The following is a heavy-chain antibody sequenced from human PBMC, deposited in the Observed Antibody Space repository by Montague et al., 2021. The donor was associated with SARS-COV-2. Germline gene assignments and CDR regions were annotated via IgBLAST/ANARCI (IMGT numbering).Heavy chain of an antibody. Sequence: SETLSLTCTVSGGSISSDNWLTWVRHPPGKGVVWFGDIIHSGTTNYNPSPKSRLTISVEKSKNQISLKLISVTAADTAMYYCALPLGGARFDPWGQGTLVTVSS. CDR2: IIHSGTT. J-gene: IGHJ5*02. D-gene: IGHD3-16*01. CDR3: ALPLGGARFDP. CDR1: GGSISSDNW. V-gene: IGHV4-4*02.